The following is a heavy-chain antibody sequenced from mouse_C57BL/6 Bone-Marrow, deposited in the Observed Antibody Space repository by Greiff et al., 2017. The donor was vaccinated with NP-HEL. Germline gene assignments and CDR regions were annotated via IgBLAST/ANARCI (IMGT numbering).Heavy chain of an antibody. Sequence: QVTLKESGPGILQPSQTLSLTCSFSGFSLSTFGMGVGWIRQPSGKGLEWLAHIWWDDAKYYNPALKSRLTISKDTSKNQVFLKIANVDTADTATDYCSIYYGVRTGYWGQGTTLTVSS. CDR1: GFSLSTFGMG. V-gene: IGHV8-8*01. CDR2: IWWDDAK. D-gene: IGHD2-13*01. J-gene: IGHJ2*01. CDR3: SIYYGVRTGY.